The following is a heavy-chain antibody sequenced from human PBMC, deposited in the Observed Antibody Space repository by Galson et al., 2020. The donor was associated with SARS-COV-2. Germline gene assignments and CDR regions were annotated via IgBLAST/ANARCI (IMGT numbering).Heavy chain of an antibody. CDR3: ARDTKTGTTQYYYYGMDV. Sequence: TGGSLRLSCAASGFTFSSYWMSWVRQAPGKGLEWVAIIKQDGSEKYYVDSVKGRFTISRDNAKNSLYLQMNSLRAEDTAVYYCARDTKTGTTQYYYYGMDVWGQGTTVTVSS. V-gene: IGHV3-7*01. D-gene: IGHD1-1*01. J-gene: IGHJ6*02. CDR1: GFTFSSYW. CDR2: IKQDGSEK.